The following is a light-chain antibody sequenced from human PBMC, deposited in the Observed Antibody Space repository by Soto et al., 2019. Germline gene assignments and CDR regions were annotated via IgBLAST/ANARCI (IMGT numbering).Light chain of an antibody. J-gene: IGKJ2*01. CDR2: WAS. CDR3: QQHYDNPFT. Sequence: DIVMTQSPDSLAVSLGERATINCKSSQSVLYSPNNKNYLVWYQQKPGQPPKLLFYWASTRESGVPDRFSGSGSGADFTLTISSLEAEDVAVYYCQQHYDNPFTFGQGTKLEIK. V-gene: IGKV4-1*01. CDR1: QSVLYSPNNKNY.